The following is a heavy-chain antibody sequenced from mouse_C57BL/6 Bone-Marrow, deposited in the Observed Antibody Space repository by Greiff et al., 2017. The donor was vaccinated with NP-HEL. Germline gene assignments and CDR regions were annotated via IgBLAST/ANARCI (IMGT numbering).Heavy chain of an antibody. CDR3: ARICSLRGYFDY. Sequence: QVQLQQPGAELVRPGSSVKLSCKASGYTFTSYWMHWVKQRPIQGLEWIGNIDPSDSETHYNQKFKDKATLTVDKSSSTAYMQLSSLTSEDSAVYYCARICSLRGYFDYWGQGTTLTVSS. J-gene: IGHJ2*01. CDR1: GYTFTSYW. CDR2: IDPSDSET. D-gene: IGHD3-3*01. V-gene: IGHV1-52*01.